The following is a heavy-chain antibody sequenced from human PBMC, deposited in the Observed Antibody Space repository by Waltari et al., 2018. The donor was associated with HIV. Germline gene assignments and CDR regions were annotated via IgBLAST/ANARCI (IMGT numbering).Heavy chain of an antibody. D-gene: IGHD2-8*01. CDR1: GDSVSSNTAA. Sequence: QAGPRQQINSSETLSLTCGISGDSVSSNTAAWNWIRLSPSRGLEWLGRATHRSELSFVYGASPRNRIAITADTSKNQFSLHLTSVTADDTATYFCARDGNGLDFWGQGTVVTVSS. CDR3: ARDGNGLDF. J-gene: IGHJ4*02. CDR2: ATHRSELSF. V-gene: IGHV6-1*01.